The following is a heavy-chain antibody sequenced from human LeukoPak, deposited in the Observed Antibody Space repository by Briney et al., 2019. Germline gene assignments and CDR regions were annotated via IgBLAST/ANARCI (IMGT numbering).Heavy chain of an antibody. Sequence: GGSLRLSYAASGFTFSSYAMSWVRQAPGKGLEWVSAISGSGGSTYYADSVKGRFTISRDNSKNTLYLQMNSLRAEDTAVYYCAKLPDVCGGDCYSGSVRDYWGQGTLVTVSS. J-gene: IGHJ4*02. CDR2: ISGSGGST. V-gene: IGHV3-23*01. D-gene: IGHD2-21*02. CDR1: GFTFSSYA. CDR3: AKLPDVCGGDCYSGSVRDY.